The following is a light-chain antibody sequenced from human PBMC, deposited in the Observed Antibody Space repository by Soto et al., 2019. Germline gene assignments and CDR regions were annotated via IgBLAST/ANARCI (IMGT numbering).Light chain of an antibody. V-gene: IGKV2-28*01. J-gene: IGKJ1*01. Sequence: IVMTQSPLSLPVTPGEPASISCRSSQSLLHSNGYNYLDWYLQKPGQSPQLLIYLGSYRASGVPDRFSGSGSGTDFTLKISRVEAEDVGVYYCMQALQSRTFGQGTKV. CDR2: LGS. CDR1: QSLLHSNGYNY. CDR3: MQALQSRT.